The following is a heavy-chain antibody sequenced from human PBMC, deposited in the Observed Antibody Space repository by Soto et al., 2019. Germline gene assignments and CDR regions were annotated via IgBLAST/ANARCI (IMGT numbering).Heavy chain of an antibody. Sequence: PSETLSLTCSVSGGSIRSFSWSWIRQPPGRGLEWIGYIYNSGSTNYNPSLKSRATISVDTSKNQFSPTLASVTAADTAVYYCARFHKYSEANWFDPWGQGTLVTVSS. J-gene: IGHJ5*02. CDR2: IYNSGST. D-gene: IGHD2-15*01. CDR3: ARFHKYSEANWFDP. V-gene: IGHV4-4*09. CDR1: GGSIRSFS.